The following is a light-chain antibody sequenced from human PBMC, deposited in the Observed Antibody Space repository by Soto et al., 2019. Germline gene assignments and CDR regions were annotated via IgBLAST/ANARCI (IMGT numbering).Light chain of an antibody. J-gene: IGLJ3*02. CDR3: SSYTTSSTVV. V-gene: IGLV2-14*03. CDR2: NVG. CDR1: SSDVGGYNY. Sequence: QYALTQPASVSGSPGQSITISCTGTSSDVGGYNYVSWYQQHPGKAPKLMISNVGDRPSGVSNRFSGSKSGNTASLTISGLQTEDEADYYCSSYTTSSTVVFGGGTKLTVL.